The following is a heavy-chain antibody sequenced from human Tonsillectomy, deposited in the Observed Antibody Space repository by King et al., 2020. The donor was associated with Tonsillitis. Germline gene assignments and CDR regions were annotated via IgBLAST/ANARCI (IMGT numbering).Heavy chain of an antibody. Sequence: QLVQSGAEVKKPGASVKVSCTASGYTFTSYGIIWVRQAPGQWLEWMGWISGYSGNTKYAQKLEGRVTMTTDTSTSTAYMELRSLRSDDTAVYFCARDALSFMIVLSDSYYYMDVWGKGTTVTVSS. CDR3: ARDALSFMIVLSDSYYYMDV. CDR2: ISGYSGNT. D-gene: IGHD3-22*01. V-gene: IGHV1-18*01. J-gene: IGHJ6*03. CDR1: GYTFTSYG.